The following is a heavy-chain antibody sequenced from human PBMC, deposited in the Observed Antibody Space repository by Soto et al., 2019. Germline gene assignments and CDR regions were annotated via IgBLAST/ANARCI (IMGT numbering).Heavy chain of an antibody. CDR2: FYWDEDR. J-gene: IGHJ4*02. CDR1: GFSLSSTRVA. CDR3: AHSVVAGLGYYFDY. Sequence: QITLKESGPTLVKPTQTLTLTCTFSGFSLSSTRVAVGGFRQPPGKALEWLAPFYWDEDRPYSPFLKSRLTITKDTSKNQVVLTMTNMDPVDTATYYCAHSVVAGLGYYFDYWGQGTLVTVSS. D-gene: IGHD6-19*01. V-gene: IGHV2-5*02.